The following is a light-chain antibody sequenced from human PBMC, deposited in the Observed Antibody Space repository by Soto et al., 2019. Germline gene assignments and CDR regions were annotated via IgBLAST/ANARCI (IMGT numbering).Light chain of an antibody. V-gene: IGKV1-39*01. CDR1: QSIDNY. CDR3: QESHSAVA. Sequence: DIQMTQSPSSLSASVGYRVTITCRASQSIDNYLSWYQQKPGKAPKLLIYKASNLQRGVPSRFSGSGSGTDFTLTISSLQPEDFATYYCQESHSAVAFGQGTQREIK. CDR2: KAS. J-gene: IGKJ5*01.